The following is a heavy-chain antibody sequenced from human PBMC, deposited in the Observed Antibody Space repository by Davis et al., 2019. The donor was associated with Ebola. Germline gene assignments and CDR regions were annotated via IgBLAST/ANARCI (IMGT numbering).Heavy chain of an antibody. V-gene: IGHV1-18*01. CDR2: ISAYNGNT. D-gene: IGHD2-8*01. CDR3: ATVEGYCTNGVCYTPFDY. Sequence: ASVKVSCKASGYTFTSYGISWVRQAPGQGLEWMGWISAYNGNTNYAQKLQGRVTMTTDTSTSTAYMELRSLRSDDTAVYYCATVEGYCTNGVCYTPFDYWGQGTLVTVSS. CDR1: GYTFTSYG. J-gene: IGHJ4*02.